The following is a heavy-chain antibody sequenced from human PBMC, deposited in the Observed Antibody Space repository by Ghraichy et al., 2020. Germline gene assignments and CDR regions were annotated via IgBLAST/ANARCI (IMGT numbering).Heavy chain of an antibody. V-gene: IGHV4-34*01. CDR1: GGSFSGYY. CDR2: INHSGST. J-gene: IGHJ6*02. Sequence: SQTLSLTCAVYGGSFSGYYWSWIRQPPGKGLEWIGEINHSGSTNYNPSLKSRVTISVDTSKNQFSLKLSSVTAADTAVYYCASFNRGYSYGPVYYYYGMDVWGQGTTVTVSS. D-gene: IGHD5-18*01. CDR3: ASFNRGYSYGPVYYYYGMDV.